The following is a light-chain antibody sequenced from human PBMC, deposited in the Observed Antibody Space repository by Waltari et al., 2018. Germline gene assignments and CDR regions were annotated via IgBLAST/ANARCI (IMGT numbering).Light chain of an antibody. CDR1: PSISKY. V-gene: IGKV3-20*01. CDR3: QNHERLPAT. CDR2: SAS. J-gene: IGKJ1*01. Sequence: VLTHSPGTLSLSPGATATLSCRASPSISKYVVWYQQRPGPDPRLLIYSASPSAAGVPDRFSGSGYWTDFTLTISRLEPEDFAVYYCQNHERLPATFGQGTKVEIK.